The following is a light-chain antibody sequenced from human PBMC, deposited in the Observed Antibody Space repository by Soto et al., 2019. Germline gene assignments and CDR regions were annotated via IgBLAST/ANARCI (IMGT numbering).Light chain of an antibody. CDR3: QQYNNWWT. CDR1: QSVRSN. Sequence: EIVMTQSPATLSVSPGERATLSCRASQSVRSNLAWYQQKPGQAPRLLIYGASTRATGIPARFSGSGSGTEFTLTICSLQSEDFAVYYCQQYNNWWTFGQGTKVEIK. V-gene: IGKV3-15*01. J-gene: IGKJ1*01. CDR2: GAS.